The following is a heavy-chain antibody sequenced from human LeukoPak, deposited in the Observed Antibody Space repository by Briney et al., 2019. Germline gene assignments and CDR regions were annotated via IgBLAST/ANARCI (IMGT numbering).Heavy chain of an antibody. J-gene: IGHJ2*01. CDR1: EFTIATKY. D-gene: IGHD3-10*01. CDR2: IYSGATT. Sequence: GGSLRLSCAASEFTIATKYMNWVRQAPGKGLEWVSIIYSGATTYYADSVRGRFAISRDTSKNTVSLQMNSLRAEDTAVYFCARLGDHYHWNLDLWGRGTLVTVSS. V-gene: IGHV3-53*01. CDR3: ARLGDHYHWNLDL.